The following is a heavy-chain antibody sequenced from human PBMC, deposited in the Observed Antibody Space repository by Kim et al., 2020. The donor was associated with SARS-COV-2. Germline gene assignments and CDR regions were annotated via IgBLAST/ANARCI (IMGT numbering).Heavy chain of an antibody. CDR3: ARDSDYSTDYYYYYGMDV. CDR1: GGSISSYY. D-gene: IGHD4-4*01. V-gene: IGHV4-4*07. J-gene: IGHJ6*02. CDR2: IYTSGST. Sequence: SETLSLTCTVSGGSISSYYWSWIRQPAGKGLEWIGRIYTSGSTNYNPSLKSRVTMSVDTSKNQFSLKLSSVTAADTAVYYCARDSDYSTDYYYYYGMDVWGQGTTVTVSS.